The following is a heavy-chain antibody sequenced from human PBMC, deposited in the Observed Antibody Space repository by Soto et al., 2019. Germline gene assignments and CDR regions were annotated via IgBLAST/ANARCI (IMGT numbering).Heavy chain of an antibody. Sequence: SETLSLTCTVSGDSISSYYWSWIRQPPGKGLEWIGYIYYHVSTNYNPSLKSRDNVSVDTSKNQLPLKLSSVSAVDTAVYYCARGTYYAILTGYYPFEYWGQGTMVKVPS. J-gene: IGHJ4*02. CDR3: ARGTYYAILTGYYPFEY. V-gene: IGHV4-59*01. CDR1: GDSISSYY. D-gene: IGHD3-9*01. CDR2: IYYHVST.